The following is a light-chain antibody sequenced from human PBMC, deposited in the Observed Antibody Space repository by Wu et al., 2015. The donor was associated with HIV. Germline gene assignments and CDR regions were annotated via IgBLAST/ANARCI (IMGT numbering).Light chain of an antibody. CDR2: DAS. V-gene: IGKV3-20*01. CDR1: QSVSSSY. CDR3: QHYGSSPYS. J-gene: IGKJ2*03. Sequence: EIVLTQSPGTLSLSPGERATLSCRASQSVSSSYLAWYQQKPGQAPRLLIYDASSRASDIPDRFRGSGSGTDFTLTTSSLQPEDFAVYYCQHYGSSPYSFGQGTNLEIK.